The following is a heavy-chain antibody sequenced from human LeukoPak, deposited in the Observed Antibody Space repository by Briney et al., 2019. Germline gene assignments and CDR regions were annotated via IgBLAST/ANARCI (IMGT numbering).Heavy chain of an antibody. CDR1: GFTFSNYA. V-gene: IGHV3-23*01. CDR2: ISGSGGST. CDR3: ARRSGVAVAGAFDY. Sequence: GGSLRLSCAASGFTFSNYAMSWVCQAPGKGLEWVSAISGSGGSTYYADSVKGRFTISRDNSKNTLYLQMNSLRAEDTAVYFCARRSGVAVAGAFDYWGQGTLVTVSS. D-gene: IGHD6-19*01. J-gene: IGHJ4*02.